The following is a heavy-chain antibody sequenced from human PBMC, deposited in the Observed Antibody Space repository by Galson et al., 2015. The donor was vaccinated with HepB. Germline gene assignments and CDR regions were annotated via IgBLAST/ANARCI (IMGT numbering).Heavy chain of an antibody. CDR2: IWYDGSNK. D-gene: IGHD5-12*01. Sequence: CAASGFTFSSYSMNWVRQAPGKGLEWVAVIWYDGSNKYYADSVKGRFTISRDNSKNTLYLQMNSLRAEDTAVYYCARSGYSGYDFQLNYWGQGTLVTVSS. V-gene: IGHV3-33*08. J-gene: IGHJ4*02. CDR3: ARSGYSGYDFQLNY. CDR1: GFTFSSYS.